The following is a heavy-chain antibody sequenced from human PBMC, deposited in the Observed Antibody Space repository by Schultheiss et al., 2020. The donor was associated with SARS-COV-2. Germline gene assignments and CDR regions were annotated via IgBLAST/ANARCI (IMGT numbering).Heavy chain of an antibody. CDR1: GFTFSSYG. CDR3: ARDRVFGVVTTYYFDY. V-gene: IGHV3-7*01. CDR2: IKQDGSEK. J-gene: IGHJ4*02. D-gene: IGHD3-3*01. Sequence: GGSLRLSCAASGFTFSSYGMHWVRQAPGKGLEWVANIKQDGSEKYYVDSVKGRFTISRDNAKNTLYLQMNSLRAEDTAVYYCARDRVFGVVTTYYFDYWGQGTLVTVSS.